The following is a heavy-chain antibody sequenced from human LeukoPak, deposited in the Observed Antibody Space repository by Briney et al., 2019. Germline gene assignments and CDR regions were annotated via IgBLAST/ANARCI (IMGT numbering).Heavy chain of an antibody. J-gene: IGHJ4*02. CDR3: ARDPSFQWLGTGNYFDY. D-gene: IGHD6-19*01. V-gene: IGHV1-18*01. CDR2: ISAYNGNT. CDR1: GYTFTSYG. Sequence: ASVKVSCKTSGYTFTSYGISWVRQAPGQGLEWMGWISAYNGNTHSAQKLQGRVTMTTDTSTSTAYMGLRSLRSDDTAVYYCARDPSFQWLGTGNYFDYWGQGTLVTVSS.